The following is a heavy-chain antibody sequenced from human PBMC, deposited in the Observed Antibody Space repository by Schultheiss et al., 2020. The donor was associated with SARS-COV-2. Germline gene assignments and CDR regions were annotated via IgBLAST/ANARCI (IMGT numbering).Heavy chain of an antibody. J-gene: IGHJ5*02. V-gene: IGHV6-1*01. CDR1: GDSVSSNSAA. D-gene: IGHD6-19*01. Sequence: SETLSLTCAISGDSVSSNSAAWNWIRQSPSRGLEWLGRTYYRSKWYIDYAVSVKSRITINADTSKNQFSLQLNSVTPEDTAVYYCARGPGYSSGWSWGFDPWGQGTLVTVSS. CDR3: ARGPGYSSGWSWGFDP. CDR2: TYYRSKWYI.